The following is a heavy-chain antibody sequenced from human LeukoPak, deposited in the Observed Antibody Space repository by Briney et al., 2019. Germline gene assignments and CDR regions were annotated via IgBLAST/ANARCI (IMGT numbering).Heavy chain of an antibody. J-gene: IGHJ5*02. CDR1: GGSISSSSYY. D-gene: IGHD2-21*01. CDR3: ARVWTHGGWFDP. CDR2: IYYGGST. V-gene: IGHV4-39*07. Sequence: PSETLSLTCTVSGGSISSSSYYWGWIRQPPGKGLEWIGSIYYGGSTYYNPSLKSRVTISVDTSKNQFSLKLSSVTAADTAVYYCARVWTHGGWFDPWGQGTLVTVSS.